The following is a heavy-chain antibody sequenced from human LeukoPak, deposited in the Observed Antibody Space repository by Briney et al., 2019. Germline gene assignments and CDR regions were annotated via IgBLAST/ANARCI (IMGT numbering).Heavy chain of an antibody. D-gene: IGHD3-22*01. V-gene: IGHV4-4*07. Sequence: SETLSLTCTVSGGSISSYYWSWIRQPAGKGLEWIGRIYTSGSSNYNPSLKSRVTMSVDTSKNQFSLQLTSVTAADTAAYYCARDTYYYDSSGYWADYWGQGTLVTVSS. CDR1: GGSISSYY. CDR3: ARDTYYYDSSGYWADY. CDR2: IYTSGSS. J-gene: IGHJ4*02.